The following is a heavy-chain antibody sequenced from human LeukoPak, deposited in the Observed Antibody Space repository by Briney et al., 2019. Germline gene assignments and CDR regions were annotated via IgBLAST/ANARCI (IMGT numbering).Heavy chain of an antibody. CDR2: INGDGSAT. CDR1: GFTFSGHW. D-gene: IGHD7-27*01. Sequence: GGSLRLSCAASGFTFSGHWMYWLRQAPGKGLAWVSRINGDGSATNYAGSMKGRFTISRDNARNIVYLQMNSLREDDTAVYYCARNLNWGQVDYWGQGTLVTVSS. V-gene: IGHV3-74*01. CDR3: ARNLNWGQVDY. J-gene: IGHJ4*02.